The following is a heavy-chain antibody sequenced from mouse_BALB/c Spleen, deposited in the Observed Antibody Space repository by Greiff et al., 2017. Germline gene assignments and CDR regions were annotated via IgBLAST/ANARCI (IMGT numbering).Heavy chain of an antibody. CDR3: ASYDGYS. Sequence: DVMLVESGGDLVKPGGSLKLSCAASGFTFSSYGMSWVRQTPDKRLEWVATISSGGSYTYYPDSVKGRFTISRDNAKNTLYLQMSSRKSEDTAMYYCASYDGYSGGQGTLVTVSA. CDR1: GFTFSSYG. CDR2: ISSGGSYT. D-gene: IGHD2-3*01. V-gene: IGHV5-6*02. J-gene: IGHJ3*01.